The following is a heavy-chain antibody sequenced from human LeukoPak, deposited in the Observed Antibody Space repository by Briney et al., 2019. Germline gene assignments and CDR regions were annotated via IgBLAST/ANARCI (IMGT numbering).Heavy chain of an antibody. V-gene: IGHV3-23*01. CDR2: ISGSGGTT. CDR1: GFAFSPFA. J-gene: IGHJ4*02. D-gene: IGHD3-22*01. CDR3: SKERSSSGYYDY. Sequence: GGSLRLSCAASGFAFSPFAMAWVRQAPGKGLEWVSRISGSGGTTYYADSVKGRFTISRDNPKNTLYLQMDSLRAEDTAVYYCSKERSSSGYYDYWGLGTLVTVSS.